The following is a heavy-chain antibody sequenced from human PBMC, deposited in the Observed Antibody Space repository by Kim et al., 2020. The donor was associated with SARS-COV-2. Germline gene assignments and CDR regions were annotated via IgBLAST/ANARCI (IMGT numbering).Heavy chain of an antibody. D-gene: IGHD3-16*02. CDR3: ARSDYVWGSYRRRINWFDP. CDR2: IYYSGST. CDR1: GGSISSYY. Sequence: SETLSLTCTVSGGSISSYYWSWIRQPPGKGLEWIGYIYYSGSTNYNPSLKSRVTISVDTSKNQFSLKLSSVTAADTAVYYCARSDYVWGSYRRRINWFDPWGQGTLVTVSS. J-gene: IGHJ5*02. V-gene: IGHV4-59*01.